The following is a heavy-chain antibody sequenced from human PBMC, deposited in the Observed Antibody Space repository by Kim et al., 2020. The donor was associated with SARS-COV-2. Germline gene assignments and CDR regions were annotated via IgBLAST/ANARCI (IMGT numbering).Heavy chain of an antibody. J-gene: IGHJ4*02. CDR1: GFTFSSYA. V-gene: IGHV3-23*01. CDR2: ISASGVST. CDR3: ANGRIGESQPILYYFDY. D-gene: IGHD3-10*01. Sequence: GGSLRLSCAASGFTFSSYAMSWVRQAPGKGLGWVSSISASGVSTYYADSVKGRFTVSRDNSKNTLFLQMNSLRAEDTAVYYCANGRIGESQPILYYFDYWGQGTLVTVSS.